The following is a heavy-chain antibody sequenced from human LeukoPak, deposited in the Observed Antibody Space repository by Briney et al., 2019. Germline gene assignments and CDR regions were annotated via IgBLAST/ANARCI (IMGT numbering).Heavy chain of an antibody. Sequence: GGSLRLSCAASGFIFSSYAMSWVRQAPGKGLEWVSAISGSGGSTYYADSVKGRFTISRDNSKNTLYPQMNSLRAEDTAVYYCAMVRVRTSHYFDYWGQGTLVTVSS. CDR2: ISGSGGST. J-gene: IGHJ4*02. CDR1: GFIFSSYA. CDR3: AMVRVRTSHYFDY. V-gene: IGHV3-23*01. D-gene: IGHD3-10*01.